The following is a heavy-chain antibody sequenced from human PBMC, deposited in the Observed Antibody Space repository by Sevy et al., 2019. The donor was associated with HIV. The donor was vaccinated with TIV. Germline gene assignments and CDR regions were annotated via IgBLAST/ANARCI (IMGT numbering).Heavy chain of an antibody. D-gene: IGHD3-10*01. J-gene: IGHJ4*02. Sequence: SETLSLTCTVSGGSISSSSYYWGWIRQPPGKGLEWIGSIYYSGSTYYNPSLKSRVTISVDTSKNQFSLKLSSVTAADTAVYYCAGGELLWFGELGSLDYWGQGTLVTVSS. CDR1: GGSISSSSYY. V-gene: IGHV4-39*01. CDR3: AGGELLWFGELGSLDY. CDR2: IYYSGST.